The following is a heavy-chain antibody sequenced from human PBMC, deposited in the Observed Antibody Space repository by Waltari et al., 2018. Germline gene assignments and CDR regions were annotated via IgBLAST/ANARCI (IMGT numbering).Heavy chain of an antibody. Sequence: EVQLVASGGGLVQPGGSLRLSCAASGFTFSSYWMSWVRQAPGKGLEWVANIKQDGSEKYYVDSVKGRFTISRDNAKNSLYLQMNSLRAEDTAVYYCARSVAGQLNWFDPWGQGTLVTVSS. CDR3: ARSVAGQLNWFDP. CDR2: IKQDGSEK. CDR1: GFTFSSYW. V-gene: IGHV3-7*03. D-gene: IGHD6-19*01. J-gene: IGHJ5*02.